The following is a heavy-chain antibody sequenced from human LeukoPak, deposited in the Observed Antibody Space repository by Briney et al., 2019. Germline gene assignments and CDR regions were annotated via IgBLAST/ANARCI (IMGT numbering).Heavy chain of an antibody. CDR1: GFTVGTNY. V-gene: IGHV3-53*01. Sequence: GGSLRLSCAASGFTVGTNYMSWVRQAPGKGLEWVSVIYSAGDTYYADPVKGRFTISRDSSKNTLYLQVNSLRADDTAVYYCATRSGSYYYWGQGTLVTVSS. D-gene: IGHD1-26*01. J-gene: IGHJ4*02. CDR2: IYSAGDT. CDR3: ATRSGSYYY.